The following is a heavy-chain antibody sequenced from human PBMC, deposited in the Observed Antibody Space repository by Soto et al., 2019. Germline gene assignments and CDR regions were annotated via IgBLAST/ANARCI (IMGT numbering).Heavy chain of an antibody. CDR1: GFTFSSYW. D-gene: IGHD3-10*01. CDR2: INSDGSST. V-gene: IGHV3-74*01. CDR3: ARVWVRGKRNWFDP. J-gene: IGHJ5*02. Sequence: EVQLVESGGGLVQPGGSLRLSCAASGFTFSSYWMHWVRQAPGKGLVWVSRINSDGSSTSYADSVKGRFTISRDNAKNTLYLQMNGLTAEDTAVYYCARVWVRGKRNWFDPWGQGTLVTVSS.